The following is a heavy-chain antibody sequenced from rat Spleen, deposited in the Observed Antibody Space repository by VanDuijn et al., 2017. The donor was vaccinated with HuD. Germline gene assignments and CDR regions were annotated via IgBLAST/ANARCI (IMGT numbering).Heavy chain of an antibody. V-gene: IGHV5-25*01. CDR2: ICTGGGDT. Sequence: EVQLVESGGGAVQPGRSMKLSCAASGLSFSNYGMAWVRQTPTKGLEWVASICTGGGDTYYRDSVKGRFTISRDNAKSSLYLQMDSLRSEDTATYYCARQWDYWGQGVMVTVSS. CDR1: GLSFSNYG. CDR3: ARQWDY. J-gene: IGHJ2*01.